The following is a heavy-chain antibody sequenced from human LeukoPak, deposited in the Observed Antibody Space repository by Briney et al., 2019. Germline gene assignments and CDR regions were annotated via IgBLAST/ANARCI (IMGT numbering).Heavy chain of an antibody. J-gene: IGHJ5*02. CDR2: ISSSGSTI. CDR1: GFTFSSYE. CDR3: ARDHPIAVAGEINWFDP. Sequence: GGSLRLSCAASGFTFSSYEMNWVRQAPGKGLEWVSYISSSGSTIYYADSVKGRFTISRDNAKNSLYLQMNSLRAEDTAVYYCARDHPIAVAGEINWFDPWGQGTLVTVSS. D-gene: IGHD6-19*01. V-gene: IGHV3-48*03.